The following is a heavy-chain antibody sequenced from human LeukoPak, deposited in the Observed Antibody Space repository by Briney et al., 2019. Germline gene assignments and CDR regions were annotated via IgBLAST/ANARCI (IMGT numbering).Heavy chain of an antibody. CDR3: AREEATGASFDI. V-gene: IGHV4-61*01. J-gene: IGHJ3*02. CDR1: GGSVSSGSYY. CDR2: NYYSGST. Sequence: PSETLSLTCTVSGGSVSSGSYYWSWIRQPPGKRLEWIGFNYYSGSTNYNPSLKSRVTISVDTSKNQFSLKLSSVTAADTAVYYCAREEATGASFDIWGQGTMVTVSS.